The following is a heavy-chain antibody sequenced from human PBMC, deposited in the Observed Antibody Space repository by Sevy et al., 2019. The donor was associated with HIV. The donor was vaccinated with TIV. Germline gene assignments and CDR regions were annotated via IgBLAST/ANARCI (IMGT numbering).Heavy chain of an antibody. J-gene: IGHJ5*02. CDR2: TSAYNGNT. Sequence: ASVKVSCKASGYTFTSYGISWVRQAPGQGLEWMGWTSAYNGNTNYAQKLQGRVTMTTDTSTSTAYMELRSLRSDDTAVYYCAREEMLNYYGSGSYYNPRWFDPWGQGTLVTVSS. V-gene: IGHV1-18*01. CDR1: GYTFTSYG. CDR3: AREEMLNYYGSGSYYNPRWFDP. D-gene: IGHD3-10*01.